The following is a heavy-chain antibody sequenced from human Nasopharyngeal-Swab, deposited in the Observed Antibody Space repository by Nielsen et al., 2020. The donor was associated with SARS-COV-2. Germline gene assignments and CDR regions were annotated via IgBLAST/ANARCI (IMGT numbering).Heavy chain of an antibody. Sequence: LRLSCTVSGGSISSYYWNWIRQPPGKGLEWIGYIYYSGSTYYNPSLKSRVTISVDTSKNQFSLKLSSVTAADTAVYYCAREKNDFWSGSPGTYYFDYWGQGTLVTVSS. CDR1: GGSISSYY. V-gene: IGHV4-30-4*08. CDR3: AREKNDFWSGSPGTYYFDY. D-gene: IGHD3-3*01. J-gene: IGHJ4*02. CDR2: IYYSGST.